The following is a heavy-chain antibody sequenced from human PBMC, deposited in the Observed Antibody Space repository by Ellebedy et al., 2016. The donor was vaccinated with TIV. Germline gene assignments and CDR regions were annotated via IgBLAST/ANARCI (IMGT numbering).Heavy chain of an antibody. V-gene: IGHV3-23*01. D-gene: IGHD4-17*01. J-gene: IGHJ6*02. CDR1: GFTFSSYA. Sequence: GESLKISCAASGFTFSSYAMSWVRQAPGKGPEWVSVIGGNGGPTYYTDSVKGRFTISRDNSKNTLYLQMNSLRAEDTAVYYCTTEGVTTLNYYYGMDVWGQGTTVTVSS. CDR3: TTEGVTTLNYYYGMDV. CDR2: IGGNGGPT.